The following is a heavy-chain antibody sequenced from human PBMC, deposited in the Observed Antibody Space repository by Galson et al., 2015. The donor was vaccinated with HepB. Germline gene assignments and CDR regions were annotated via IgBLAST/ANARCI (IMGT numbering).Heavy chain of an antibody. CDR1: AASINSGSYS. J-gene: IGHJ4*02. CDR3: ARGYTSGNYYPPSSHFDS. Sequence: TLSLTCDVSAASINSGSYSWTWIRQSSGKGLEFLGYISYRGHTYYNPSLKSRLTLSIDTSKRQFSLKLSSVTAADTALYYCARGYTSGNYYPPSSHFDSWGQGILVTVSS. D-gene: IGHD3-10*01. CDR2: ISYRGHT. V-gene: IGHV4-30-4*07.